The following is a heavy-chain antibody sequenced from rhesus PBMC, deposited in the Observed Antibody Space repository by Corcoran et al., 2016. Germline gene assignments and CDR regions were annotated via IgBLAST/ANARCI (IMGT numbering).Heavy chain of an antibody. V-gene: IGHV4-169*01. J-gene: IGHJ3*01. CDR2: IYGRGGST. D-gene: IGHD2-21*01. CDR3: ARAGPASCTGSGCYV. Sequence: QLQLQESGPGLVKPSETLSVTCAVSGGSISSSYWSWIRQAPGRGLEWIGYIYGRGGSTNYNHALTSQVTLSVDTSKNQLSLKLSSVTTADTAVYYCARAGPASCTGSGCYVWGQGLRVTVSS. CDR1: GGSISSSY.